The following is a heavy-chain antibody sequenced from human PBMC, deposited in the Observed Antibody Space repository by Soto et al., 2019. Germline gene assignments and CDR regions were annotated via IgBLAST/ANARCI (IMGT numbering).Heavy chain of an antibody. J-gene: IGHJ4*02. V-gene: IGHV3-23*01. CDR1: GFTFSSYA. CDR3: AKARALYYDFWSGYPVDY. D-gene: IGHD3-3*01. CDR2: ISGSGGST. Sequence: EVQLLESGGGLVQPGGSLRLSCAASGFTFSSYAMSWVRQAPGKGLEWVSAISGSGGSTYYADSVKGRFTISRDNSKNTLYLQMNSLRAEDTAVYYCAKARALYYDFWSGYPVDYWGQGTLVTVSS.